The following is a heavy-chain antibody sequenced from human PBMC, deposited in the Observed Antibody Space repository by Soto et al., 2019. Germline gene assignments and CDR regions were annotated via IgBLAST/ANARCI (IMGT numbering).Heavy chain of an antibody. CDR3: ARDREYFPTYYYYGMDV. Sequence: QVQLVQSGAEVKKPGASVKVSCKASGYTFTSYGISWVRQAPGQGLERMGWISAYNGNTNYAQKLQGRVTMTTDTSTSTAYMELRSLRSDDTAVYYCARDREYFPTYYYYGMDVWGQGTTVTVSS. V-gene: IGHV1-18*01. CDR1: GYTFTSYG. CDR2: ISAYNGNT. D-gene: IGHD3-9*01. J-gene: IGHJ6*02.